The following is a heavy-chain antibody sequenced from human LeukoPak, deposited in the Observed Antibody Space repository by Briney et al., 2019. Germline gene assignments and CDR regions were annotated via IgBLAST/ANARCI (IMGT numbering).Heavy chain of an antibody. V-gene: IGHV4-4*07. CDR1: GGSISSYY. J-gene: IGHJ6*03. CDR2: IYTSGST. D-gene: IGHD5-18*01. CDR3: ARNTGGYSYSYNYYMDV. Sequence: SETLSLTCTVSGGSISSYYWSWIRQPAGKGLEWIGRIYTSGSTNYNPSLKSRVTMSVDTSKNQFSLKLSSVTAADTAVYYCARNTGGYSYSYNYYMDVWGKGTTVTVSS.